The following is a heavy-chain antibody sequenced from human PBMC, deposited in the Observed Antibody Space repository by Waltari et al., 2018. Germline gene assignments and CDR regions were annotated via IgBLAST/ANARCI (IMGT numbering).Heavy chain of an antibody. Sequence: QVQLVQSGAEVKKPGDSVKVSCMAPGYTFTAYYVHWVRQAPGQGLEWMGWINPYSGATNSAQKFQGRVTMTRDTSVSTAYMELRSLRSDDTAVYYCARDREASMASFYYYGLDVWGLGTTVIVSS. CDR2: INPYSGAT. J-gene: IGHJ6*02. CDR3: ARDREASMASFYYYGLDV. CDR1: GYTFTAYY. V-gene: IGHV1-2*02. D-gene: IGHD3-10*01.